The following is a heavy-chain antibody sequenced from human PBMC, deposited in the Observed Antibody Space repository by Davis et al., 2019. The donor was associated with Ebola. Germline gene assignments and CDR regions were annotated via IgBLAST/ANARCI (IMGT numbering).Heavy chain of an antibody. CDR3: AREDAAGAFRFDP. CDR1: GYTFTGYY. J-gene: IGHJ5*02. V-gene: IGHV1-2*02. Sequence: ASVKVSCKASGYTFTGYYMHWVRQAPGQGLEWMGWINPNSGGTNYAQKFQGRVTMTRDTSISTAYMELSRLRSDDTAVYYCAREDAAGAFRFDPWGQGTLVTVSS. D-gene: IGHD6-13*01. CDR2: INPNSGGT.